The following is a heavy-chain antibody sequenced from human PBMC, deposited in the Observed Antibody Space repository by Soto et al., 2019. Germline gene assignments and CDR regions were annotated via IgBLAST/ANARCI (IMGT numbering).Heavy chain of an antibody. CDR1: GYPFTNYY. CDR2: INPGSGTT. Sequence: QVQLLQSGAEVKKPGASVKVSCKASGYPFTNYYLHWVRQTPGQGLDWMGIINPGSGTTTYAPNFQGRVTMTKETSTRTVHMEVSSPRSEDTGVYCCATLVIIAPIGDVDGFDVWGPGTVVTVSS. D-gene: IGHD2-21*01. V-gene: IGHV1-46*01. CDR3: ATLVIIAPIGDVDGFDV. J-gene: IGHJ3*01.